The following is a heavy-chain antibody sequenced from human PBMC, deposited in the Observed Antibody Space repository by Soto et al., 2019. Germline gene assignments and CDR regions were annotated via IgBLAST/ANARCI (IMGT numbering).Heavy chain of an antibody. V-gene: IGHV3-23*01. CDR3: GQATHPAMYFARGTFGI. CDR1: GFTFSSYA. J-gene: IGHJ3*02. CDR2: ITNSGSIT. Sequence: EVQLLESGGDLVQPGGSLRLSCAASGFTFSSYAMFWVRQAPGKGLEWGSGITNSGSITYYADSVKGRFSISRDNSKNTLFLPNSPLRAGDRARKYWGQATHPAMYFARGTFGILGQRTVVTCPS. D-gene: IGHD3-16*01.